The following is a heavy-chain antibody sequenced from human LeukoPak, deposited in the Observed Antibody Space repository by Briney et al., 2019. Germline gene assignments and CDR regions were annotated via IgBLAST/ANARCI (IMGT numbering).Heavy chain of an antibody. CDR2: INDSGST. V-gene: IGHV4-34*01. Sequence: SETLSLTCAVYGGSFSGYYWSWIRQPPGKGLEWIGEINDSGSTNYNPSLKSRVTISVDTSKNQFSLKLSSVTAADTAVYYYARQSIAAAFGYWGQGTLVTVSS. CDR1: GGSFSGYY. J-gene: IGHJ4*02. CDR3: ARQSIAAAFGY. D-gene: IGHD6-13*01.